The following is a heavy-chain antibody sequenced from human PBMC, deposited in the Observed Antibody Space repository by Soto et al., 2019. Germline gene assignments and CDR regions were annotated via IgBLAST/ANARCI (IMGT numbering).Heavy chain of an antibody. CDR3: ARGRYSYGLYYFDY. V-gene: IGHV4-30-2*01. CDR1: GGSISSGGYS. J-gene: IGHJ4*02. Sequence: SETLSLTCAVSGGSISSGGYSWSWIRQPPGKGLEWIGYIYHSGSTYYNPSLKSRVTISVDRSKNQFSLKLSSVTAADTAVYYCARGRYSYGLYYFDYWGQGTLVTVSS. D-gene: IGHD5-18*01. CDR2: IYHSGST.